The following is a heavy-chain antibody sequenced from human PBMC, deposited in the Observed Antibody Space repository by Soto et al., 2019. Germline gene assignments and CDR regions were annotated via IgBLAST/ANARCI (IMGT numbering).Heavy chain of an antibody. CDR3: ARAGTYFDAFDI. Sequence: GGSLRLSCAASGFTFSSYAMHWVRQAPGKGLEYVSAISSNGGSTYYANSVKGRFTISRDNSKNTLYLQMGSLRAEDMAVYYCARAGTYFDAFDIWGQGTMVTVSS. J-gene: IGHJ3*02. CDR1: GFTFSSYA. D-gene: IGHD3-10*01. V-gene: IGHV3-64*01. CDR2: ISSNGGST.